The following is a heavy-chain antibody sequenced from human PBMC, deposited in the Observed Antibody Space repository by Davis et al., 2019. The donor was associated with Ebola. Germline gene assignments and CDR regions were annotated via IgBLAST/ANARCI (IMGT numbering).Heavy chain of an antibody. CDR1: GFTVSSNY. CDR2: IYSGGST. J-gene: IGHJ6*02. V-gene: IGHV3-53*01. CDR3: VHGMDV. Sequence: GESLKISCAASGFTVSSNYMSWVRQAPGKGLEWVSVIYSGGSTYYADSVKGRFTISRDNSKNTLYLQMNSLRAEDTAVYCCVHGMDVWGQGTTVTVSS.